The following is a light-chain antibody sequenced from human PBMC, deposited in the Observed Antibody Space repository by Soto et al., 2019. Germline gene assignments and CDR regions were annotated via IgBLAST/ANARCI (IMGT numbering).Light chain of an antibody. CDR2: AAS. V-gene: IGKV1-39*01. CDR3: QQSYSTPFT. CDR1: QSISSY. J-gene: IGKJ2*01. Sequence: DIQMTQSPFSLSASVGDRVTITCRASQSISSYLNWYQQKPGKAPNLLIYAASSLQRGVPSRFSSSASGTDFTLTISSLHPEDFATYYCQQSYSTPFTFGQGTKLEIK.